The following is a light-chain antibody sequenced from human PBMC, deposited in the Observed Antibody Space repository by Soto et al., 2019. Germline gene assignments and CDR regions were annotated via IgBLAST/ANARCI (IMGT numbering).Light chain of an antibody. CDR1: QSVSSN. J-gene: IGKJ1*01. Sequence: VMPQSPETLSVSPGERATLSCRASQSVSSNLAWYQQKPGQAPRLLIYGASTRATGIPARFSGSGSGTEFTLTISSLQSEDFALYYCQQSKEWRRPFAQGTKVDIK. CDR3: QQSKEWRRP. CDR2: GAS. V-gene: IGKV3-15*01.